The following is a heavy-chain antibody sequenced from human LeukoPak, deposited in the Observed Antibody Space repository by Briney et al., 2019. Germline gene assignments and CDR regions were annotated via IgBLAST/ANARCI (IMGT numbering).Heavy chain of an antibody. J-gene: IGHJ4*02. CDR3: AHRKNYYDSSVFDN. Sequence: SGPTLVHPTPTLTLTCTFSGFAPNTRGVGVGWIRQPPGRALEWLSLIYWDDDRRYSPSLKSRLTITQDTSKNQVVLTMTNMDPVDTATYFCAHRKNYYDSSVFDNWGQGTLVTVSS. D-gene: IGHD3-22*01. V-gene: IGHV2-5*02. CDR2: IYWDDDR. CDR1: GFAPNTRGVG.